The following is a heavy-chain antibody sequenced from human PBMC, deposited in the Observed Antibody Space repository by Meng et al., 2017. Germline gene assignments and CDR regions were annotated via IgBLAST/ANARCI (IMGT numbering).Heavy chain of an antibody. CDR2: ISCNSGSI. CDR3: AKSRYSSSSGYYYGMDV. Sequence: SLKISCAASGFTFDDYAMHWVRQAPGKGLEWVSGISCNSGSIGYADSVKGRFTISRDNAKNSLYLQMNSLRAEDMALYYCAKSRYSSSSGYYYGMDVWGQGTTVTVSS. D-gene: IGHD6-13*01. V-gene: IGHV3-9*03. J-gene: IGHJ6*02. CDR1: GFTFDDYA.